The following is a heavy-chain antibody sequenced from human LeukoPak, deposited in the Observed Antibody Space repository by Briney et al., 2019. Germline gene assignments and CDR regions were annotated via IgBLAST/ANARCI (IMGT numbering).Heavy chain of an antibody. D-gene: IGHD4-17*01. Sequence: QSGGSLRLSCAASGFTFDDYAMHWVRQAPGKGLEWVSGISWNSGSICYADSVKGRFTISRDNAKNSLSLQMNSLRAEDTALYCCAKATLYGDYGFDYWGQGTLVTVSS. V-gene: IGHV3-9*01. CDR2: ISWNSGSI. CDR3: AKATLYGDYGFDY. CDR1: GFTFDDYA. J-gene: IGHJ4*02.